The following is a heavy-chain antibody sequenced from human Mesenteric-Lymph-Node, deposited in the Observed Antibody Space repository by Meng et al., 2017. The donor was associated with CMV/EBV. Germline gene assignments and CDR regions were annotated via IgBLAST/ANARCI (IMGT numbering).Heavy chain of an antibody. CDR3: ARDIRSLWFGGFDP. Sequence: GGSLRLSCAASGFTFSSYSMNWVRQAPGKGLEWVSSISSSSSYIYYADSVKGRFTISRDNAKNTVYLQMSSLRAEDTAVYYCARDIRSLWFGGFDPWGQGVLVTVSS. J-gene: IGHJ5*02. V-gene: IGHV3-21*01. D-gene: IGHD3-10*01. CDR1: GFTFSSYS. CDR2: ISSSSSYI.